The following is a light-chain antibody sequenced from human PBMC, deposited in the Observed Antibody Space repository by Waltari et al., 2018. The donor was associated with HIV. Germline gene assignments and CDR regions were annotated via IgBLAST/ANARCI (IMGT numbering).Light chain of an antibody. CDR1: SSDVGGYNY. Sequence: QSALTQPASVSGSPGQSITISCTGTSSDVGGYNYVSWYQQHPGKAPKLMIYDVSKRPSGVSNRLSGSKAGNTASLTISGLQAEDEADYYCCSYAGSSTPNWVFGGGTKLTVL. V-gene: IGLV2-23*02. CDR2: DVS. CDR3: CSYAGSSTPNWV. J-gene: IGLJ3*02.